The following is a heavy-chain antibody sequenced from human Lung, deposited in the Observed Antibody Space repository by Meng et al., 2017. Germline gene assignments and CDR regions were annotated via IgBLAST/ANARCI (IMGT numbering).Heavy chain of an antibody. CDR1: GGSFTTYT. CDR3: ARGRDFDP. V-gene: IGHV7-4-1*02. CDR2: ISTNTGNP. Sequence: QVQLVQSGSEVKKPGSSVKVSCKASGGSFTTYTINWVRQAHGRGLEWMGWISTNTGNPTYVQGFTGRFVFSLDTSVSTAYLQISSLEAADTAVYYCARGRDFDPWGQGTLVTVSS. D-gene: IGHD2/OR15-2a*01. J-gene: IGHJ5*02.